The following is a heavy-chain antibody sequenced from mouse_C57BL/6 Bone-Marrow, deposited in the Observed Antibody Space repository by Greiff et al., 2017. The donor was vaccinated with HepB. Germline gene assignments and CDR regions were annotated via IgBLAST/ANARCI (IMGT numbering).Heavy chain of an antibody. Sequence: VQLQQSGAELAKPGASVKLSCKASGYTFTSYWMHWVKQRPGQGLEWIGYINPSSGYTKYNQKFKDKATLTADKSSSKAYMQVSSLTYEDSAVYYCASDYYDSPPFSYWGQGTLVTVSA. J-gene: IGHJ3*01. CDR2: INPSSGYT. CDR1: GYTFTSYW. D-gene: IGHD1-1*01. CDR3: ASDYYDSPPFSY. V-gene: IGHV1-7*01.